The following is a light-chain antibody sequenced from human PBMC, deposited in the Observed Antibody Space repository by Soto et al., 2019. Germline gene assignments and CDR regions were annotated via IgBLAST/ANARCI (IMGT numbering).Light chain of an antibody. CDR3: QSSDSSLGGVWV. CDR1: SSDIGSYNY. J-gene: IGLJ3*02. Sequence: QSALTQPASVSGSPGQSITISCTGTSSDIGSYNYVAWYQQFPGKTPKLIIYEVRNRRSGVSFRFSGSKSGNTASLTISGLQAEDEADYYCQSSDSSLGGVWVFGGGTKLTVL. CDR2: EVR. V-gene: IGLV2-14*01.